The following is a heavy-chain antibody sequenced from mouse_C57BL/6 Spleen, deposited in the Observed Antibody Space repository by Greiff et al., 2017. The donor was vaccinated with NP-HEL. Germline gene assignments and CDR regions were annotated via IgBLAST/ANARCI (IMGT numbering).Heavy chain of an antibody. V-gene: IGHV1-82*01. CDR1: GYAFSSSW. CDR2: IYPGDGDT. Sequence: VKLMESGPELVKPGASVKISCKASGYAFSSSWMNWVKQRPGKGLEWIGRIYPGDGDTNYNGKFKGKATLTADKSSSTAYMQLSSLTSEDSAVYFCARGGYGSSYDYFDYWGQGTTLTVSS. D-gene: IGHD1-1*01. J-gene: IGHJ2*01. CDR3: ARGGYGSSYDYFDY.